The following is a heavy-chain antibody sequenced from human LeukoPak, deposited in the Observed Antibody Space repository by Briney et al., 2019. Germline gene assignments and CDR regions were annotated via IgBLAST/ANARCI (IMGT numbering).Heavy chain of an antibody. CDR3: TRVRYSSSWYPTNYYYMDV. J-gene: IGHJ6*03. Sequence: ASVKVSCKASGYTFTSYGISWVRQAPGQGLEWMGWISAYNGNTNYAQKLQGRVTMTTDTSTSTAYMELRSLRSDDTAVYYCTRVRYSSSWYPTNYYYMDVWGKGTTVTVSS. CDR1: GYTFTSYG. V-gene: IGHV1-18*01. D-gene: IGHD6-13*01. CDR2: ISAYNGNT.